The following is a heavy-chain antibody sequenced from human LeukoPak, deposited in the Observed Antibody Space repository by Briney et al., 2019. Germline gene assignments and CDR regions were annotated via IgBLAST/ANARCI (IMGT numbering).Heavy chain of an antibody. D-gene: IGHD3-9*01. CDR2: ITGSGGTT. J-gene: IGHJ4*02. V-gene: IGHV3-23*01. CDR1: GFTFKNYA. Sequence: GASLRLSCAASGFTFKNYAMSWVRQAPGKGLQWVSAITGSGGTTFYADSVKGRFTISRDNSKNTLYLQMNSLRAEDTAVYYCAKWGDYDILTGYYDPDYWGQGTLVTVSS. CDR3: AKWGDYDILTGYYDPDY.